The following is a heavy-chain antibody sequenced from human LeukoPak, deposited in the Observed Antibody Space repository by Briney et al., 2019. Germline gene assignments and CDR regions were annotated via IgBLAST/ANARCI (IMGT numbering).Heavy chain of an antibody. Sequence: GGSLRLSCAASGFTFSNYYMSWVRQAPGKGLEWVANIKQDGSETYYVDSVKGRFTISRDNAKNSLYLQMNSLRAEDTAVYYCARERIAVAGYYYYYMDVWGKGTTVTVSS. CDR2: IKQDGSET. CDR3: ARERIAVAGYYYYYMDV. CDR1: GFTFSNYY. J-gene: IGHJ6*03. D-gene: IGHD6-19*01. V-gene: IGHV3-7*01.